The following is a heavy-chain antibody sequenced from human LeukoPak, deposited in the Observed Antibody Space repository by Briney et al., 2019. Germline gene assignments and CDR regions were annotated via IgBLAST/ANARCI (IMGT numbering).Heavy chain of an antibody. Sequence: GGSLRLSCAASGFTLSSYGMSWVRQAPGKGLEWVSGISGSGGSTYYADAVKGRFTISRDNSKNTLYLQMNSLRAEDTAVYYCAISPQTLGYWGQGTLATVSS. CDR2: ISGSGGST. CDR1: GFTLSSYG. CDR3: AISPQTLGY. D-gene: IGHD2/OR15-2a*01. J-gene: IGHJ4*02. V-gene: IGHV3-23*01.